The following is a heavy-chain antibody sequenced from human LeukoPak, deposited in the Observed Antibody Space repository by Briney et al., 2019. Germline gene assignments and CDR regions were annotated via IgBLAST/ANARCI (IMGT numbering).Heavy chain of an antibody. CDR2: VRSKADGGTT. Sequence: GGSLRLACAASGFTFSSAWMTWVRQAPGKGLEWVGRVRSKADGGTTDYAAPAKGRFTISRDDSKNTVLLQMNSLKTEDTAVYYCTTVRPGTSGYSYWGQGTLVTVSS. CDR1: GFTFSSAW. CDR3: TTVRPGTSGYSY. V-gene: IGHV3-15*01. J-gene: IGHJ4*02. D-gene: IGHD3-22*01.